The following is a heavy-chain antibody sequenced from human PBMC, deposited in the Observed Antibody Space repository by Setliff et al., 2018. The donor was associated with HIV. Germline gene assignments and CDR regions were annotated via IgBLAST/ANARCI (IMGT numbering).Heavy chain of an antibody. CDR3: ASWGAGSNSGFDY. D-gene: IGHD3-16*01. CDR2: IYYSGTT. Sequence: SETLSLTCTVSGGSINITNFYWAWIRQPPGKGLEWLGSIYYSGTTYVHPSLKSRVTISIDTFKSQFSLKLRSVSAADTAVYYCASWGAGSNSGFDYWGRGTLVTVSS. V-gene: IGHV4-39*07. J-gene: IGHJ4*02. CDR1: GGSINITNFY.